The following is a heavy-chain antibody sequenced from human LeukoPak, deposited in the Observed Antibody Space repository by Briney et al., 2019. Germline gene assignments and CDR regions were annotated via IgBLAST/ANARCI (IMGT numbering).Heavy chain of an antibody. CDR3: ARDLSGRYAFDI. CDR1: GFTFSSYS. Sequence: GSLRLSCAASGFTFSSYSMIWVRQAPGKGLGWVSYISSSSSTIYYADSVKGRFTISRDNAKNSLYLQMNSLRDEDTAVYYCARDLSGRYAFDIWGQGTMVTVSS. J-gene: IGHJ3*02. V-gene: IGHV3-48*02. CDR2: ISSSSSTI. D-gene: IGHD3-10*01.